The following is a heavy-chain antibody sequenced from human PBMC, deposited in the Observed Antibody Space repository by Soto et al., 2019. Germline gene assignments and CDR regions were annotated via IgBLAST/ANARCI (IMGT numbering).Heavy chain of an antibody. J-gene: IGHJ5*02. CDR2: VYYGGNT. V-gene: IGHV4-31*03. Sequence: SETLSLTCTVSGASISSGGYYWTWIRQHPGKGLEWIGYVYYGGNTNFNPSLRSRVAMSVDRSKNQFSLELKSVTVADTAVYFCARDRSGSRYFYHHWGQGTLVTVSS. CDR3: ARDRSGSRYFYHH. CDR1: GASISSGGYY. D-gene: IGHD1-26*01.